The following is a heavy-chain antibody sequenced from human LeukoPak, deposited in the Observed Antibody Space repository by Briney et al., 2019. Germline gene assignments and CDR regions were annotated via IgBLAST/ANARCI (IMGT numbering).Heavy chain of an antibody. D-gene: IGHD3-9*01. V-gene: IGHV3-30*02. CDR1: GFTFSSYG. Sequence: PGGSLRLSCAASGFTFSSYGMHWVRQAPGKGLEWVAFIRYDGSNKYYADSVKGQFTISRDNSKNTLYLQMNSLRAEDTAVYYCAKGRERYFAGDYWGQGTLVTVSS. CDR3: AKGRERYFAGDY. J-gene: IGHJ4*02. CDR2: IRYDGSNK.